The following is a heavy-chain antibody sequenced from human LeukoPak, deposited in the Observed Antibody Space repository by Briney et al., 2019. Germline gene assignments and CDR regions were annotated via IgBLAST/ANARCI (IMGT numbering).Heavy chain of an antibody. V-gene: IGHV4-39*01. CDR3: ARQHIAAAGQADDY. J-gene: IGHJ4*02. D-gene: IGHD6-13*01. CDR1: GGSISSSSYY. CDR2: IYYSGST. Sequence: SETLSLTCSVSGGSISSSSYYWGWIRQPPGKGLEWIGSIYYSGSTYYNPSLKSRFTISVDTSKNQFSLRLSSVTAADTAVYYCARQHIAAAGQADDYWGQGTLVTVSS.